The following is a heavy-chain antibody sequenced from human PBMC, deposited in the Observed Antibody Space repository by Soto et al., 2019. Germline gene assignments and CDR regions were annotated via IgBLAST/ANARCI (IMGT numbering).Heavy chain of an antibody. CDR3: AREEEYSYGGYYYYGMDV. Sequence: GGSLRLSCAASGFTFSSYGMHWVRQAPGKGLEWVAVIWYDGSNKYYADSVKGRFTISRDNSKNTLYLQMNSLRAEDTAVYYCAREEEYSYGGYYYYGMDVWGQGTTVTVSS. V-gene: IGHV3-33*01. J-gene: IGHJ6*02. CDR1: GFTFSSYG. D-gene: IGHD5-18*01. CDR2: IWYDGSNK.